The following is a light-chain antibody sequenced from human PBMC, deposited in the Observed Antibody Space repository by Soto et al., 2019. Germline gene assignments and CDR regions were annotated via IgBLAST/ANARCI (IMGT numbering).Light chain of an antibody. CDR1: QGISSY. Sequence: IPLTQPPSSLSASLGDRVTITCRASQGISSYLAWYQQKPGKAPKLLIYAASTLQSGVPSRFSGSGSGTDFTLTISSLQPDDFATYYCQQYNSYWTFGQGTKVDIK. V-gene: IGKV1-9*01. CDR3: QQYNSYWT. CDR2: AAS. J-gene: IGKJ1*01.